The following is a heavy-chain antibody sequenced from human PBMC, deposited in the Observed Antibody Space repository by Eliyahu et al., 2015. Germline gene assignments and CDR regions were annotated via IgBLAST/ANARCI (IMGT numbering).Heavy chain of an antibody. D-gene: IGHD3-10*01. CDR1: SGSISNYY. CDR3: ARGVDPRYYYASGTYLGY. V-gene: IGHV4-4*09. CDR2: IYTSGRT. Sequence: QVQLQESGPGLVQPSETLSLTCTVSSGSISNYYWSWIRQPPGKGLEWIGYIYTSGRTNSTPSLESRVTISADTSKNQFSLRLRSVTAADTAVYYCARGVDPRYYYASGTYLGYWGQGTLVTVSS. J-gene: IGHJ4*02.